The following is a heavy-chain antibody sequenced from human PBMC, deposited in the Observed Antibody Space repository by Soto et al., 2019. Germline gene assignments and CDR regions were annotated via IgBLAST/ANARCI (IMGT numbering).Heavy chain of an antibody. CDR2: ISGSGGST. D-gene: IGHD2-15*01. V-gene: IGHV3-23*01. J-gene: IGHJ6*03. CDR3: AKGSGYCSGGSCPSYYYYYYMDV. Sequence: GGSLRLSCAASGFTFSSYAMSWVRQAPGKGLEWVSAISGSGGSTYYADSVKGRFTISRDNSKNTLYLQMNSLRAEDTAVYYCAKGSGYCSGGSCPSYYYYYYMDVWGKGTTVTVSS. CDR1: GFTFSSYA.